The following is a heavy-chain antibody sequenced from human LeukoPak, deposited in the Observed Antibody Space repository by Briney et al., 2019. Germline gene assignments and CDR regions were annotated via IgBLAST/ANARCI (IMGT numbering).Heavy chain of an antibody. D-gene: IGHD6-19*01. CDR2: ISGSGGST. CDR1: GFTSSSYA. Sequence: GGSLRLSCAASGFTSSSYAMSWVRQAPGKGLEWVSAISGSGGSTYYADSVRGRFTISRDNSKNTLYLQMNSLRAEDTAVYYCASSQWLVPLVGWGQGTLVTVSS. CDR3: ASSQWLVPLVG. J-gene: IGHJ4*02. V-gene: IGHV3-23*01.